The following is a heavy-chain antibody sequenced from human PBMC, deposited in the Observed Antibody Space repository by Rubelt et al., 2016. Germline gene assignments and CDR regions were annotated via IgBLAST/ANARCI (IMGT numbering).Heavy chain of an antibody. D-gene: IGHD3-10*01. V-gene: IGHV3-30*04. Sequence: GGGVVQPGRSLRLSCAASGFTFNSYTMHWFRQAPGKGLAGVAVISYDGSGKYSADSVKGRFTISRANSKNTLYLQMKSLRAEETAVYYCARVEKRVRGLITNIDFWGQGTLVTVSS. CDR3: ARVEKRVRGLITNIDF. CDR2: ISYDGSGK. CDR1: GFTFNSYT. J-gene: IGHJ4*02.